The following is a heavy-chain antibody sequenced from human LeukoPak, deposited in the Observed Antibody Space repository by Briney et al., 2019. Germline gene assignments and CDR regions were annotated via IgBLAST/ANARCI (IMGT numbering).Heavy chain of an antibody. D-gene: IGHD4-17*01. CDR2: IYYSGST. CDR3: ARAIAVTTISGAVVDAFDI. V-gene: IGHV4-59*01. CDR1: GGSISSYY. J-gene: IGHJ3*02. Sequence: SETLSLTCTVSGGSISSYYWSWIRQPPGKGLEWIWYIYYSGSTNYNPSLKSRVTISVDTSKNQFSLKLSSVTAADTAVYYCARAIAVTTISGAVVDAFDIWGQGTMVTVSS.